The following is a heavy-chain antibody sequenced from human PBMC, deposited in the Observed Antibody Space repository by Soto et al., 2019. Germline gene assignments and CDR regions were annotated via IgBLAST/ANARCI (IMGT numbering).Heavy chain of an antibody. CDR1: GPTFIAYY. Sequence: QLVQSGAEVKKPGASVKVSCKTSGPTFIAYYIHWVRQAPGQGLEWMGWIDPESGGTTYEQKFLGRVTMTRDTSMNTAYMELNTLTSDDTALYYCARISVDVPEWGQGTLITVSS. CDR2: IDPESGGT. V-gene: IGHV1-2*02. D-gene: IGHD5-12*01. CDR3: ARISVDVPE. J-gene: IGHJ4*02.